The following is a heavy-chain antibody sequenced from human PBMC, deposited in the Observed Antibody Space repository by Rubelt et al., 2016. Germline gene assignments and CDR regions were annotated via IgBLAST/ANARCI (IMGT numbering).Heavy chain of an antibody. D-gene: IGHD3-22*01. CDR3: VRSHYYDSRSGYFNQDAFDM. CDR2: TRNKAASYTT. CDR1: GFTFSDHY. J-gene: IGHJ3*02. Sequence: GSLRLSCAASGFTFSDHYMDWVRQAPGKGLEWVGRTRNKAASYTTEYGASVEGRFSISRDDSKSSLYLQMNSLKTEDTAMYYCVRSHYYDSRSGYFNQDAFDMWAKGQWSPSLQ. V-gene: IGHV3-72*01.